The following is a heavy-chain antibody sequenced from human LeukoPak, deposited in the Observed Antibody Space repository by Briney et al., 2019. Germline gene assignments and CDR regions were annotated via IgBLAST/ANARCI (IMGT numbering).Heavy chain of an antibody. CDR2: IYYSGST. J-gene: IGHJ4*02. Sequence: SETLSLTCTVSGGSISSGGYYWSWIRQHPGKGLEWIGYIYYSGSTYYNPSLKSRVTMSVDSSKNQFSLKLTSVTAADTAVYYCARETTLTGYSSGLGFNYWGQGTLVTVSS. CDR1: GGSISSGGYY. D-gene: IGHD6-19*01. V-gene: IGHV4-61*08. CDR3: ARETTLTGYSSGLGFNY.